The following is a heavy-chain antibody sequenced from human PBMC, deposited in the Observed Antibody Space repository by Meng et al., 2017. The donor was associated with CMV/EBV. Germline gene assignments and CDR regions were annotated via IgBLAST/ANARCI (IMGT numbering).Heavy chain of an antibody. CDR2: ISSSSNYI. V-gene: IGHV3-21*01. Sequence: GESLKISCAASGFTFSSYSMNWVRQAPGKGLEWVSSISSSSNYIYYADSVKGRFTISRDNAKNSLYLQMNSLRAEDTAVYYCARDRAGPWHWGQGTLVTVSS. J-gene: IGHJ4*02. CDR3: ARDRAGPWH. D-gene: IGHD3-10*01. CDR1: GFTFSSYS.